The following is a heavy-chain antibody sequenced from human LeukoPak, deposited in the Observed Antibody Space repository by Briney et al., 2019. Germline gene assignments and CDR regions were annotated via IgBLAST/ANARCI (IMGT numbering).Heavy chain of an antibody. Sequence: SETLSLTCTVSGDSISTSNYYWGWIRQPPGKWLEWIGTTSYRGSIYYNPSLKSRVTISVDTSKNHFSLKLSSVTAADTAVYYCARAKYCSAGSCYRQLAFDIWGQGTMVTVSS. D-gene: IGHD2-15*01. V-gene: IGHV4-39*02. CDR3: ARAKYCSAGSCYRQLAFDI. J-gene: IGHJ3*02. CDR2: TSYRGSI. CDR1: GDSISTSNYY.